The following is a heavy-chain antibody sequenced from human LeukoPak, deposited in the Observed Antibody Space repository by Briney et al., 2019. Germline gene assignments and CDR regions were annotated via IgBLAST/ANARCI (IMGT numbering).Heavy chain of an antibody. CDR2: MNPNSGNT. CDR3: ARFGGVIVNYYYYYGMDV. D-gene: IGHD3-16*02. Sequence: ASVKVSCKASGCTFTSYDINWVRQATGQGLEWMGWMNPNSGNTGYAQKFQGRVTMTRNTSISTAYMELSSLRSEDTAVYYCARFGGVIVNYYYYYGMDVWGQGTTVTVSS. J-gene: IGHJ6*02. V-gene: IGHV1-8*02. CDR1: GCTFTSYD.